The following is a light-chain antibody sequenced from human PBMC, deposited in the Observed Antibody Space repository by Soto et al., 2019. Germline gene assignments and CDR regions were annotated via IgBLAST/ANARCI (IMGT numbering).Light chain of an antibody. Sequence: QSALTQPASVSGSPGQSITISCTGTSSDVGGYNYVSWYQQHPGKAPKLMIYEVSNRPSGVSNRFSGSKSGNTASLTISGLQAEDAADYYCTSYTGSSTVFGGGTKLTVL. CDR1: SSDVGGYNY. CDR3: TSYTGSSTV. V-gene: IGLV2-14*01. J-gene: IGLJ2*01. CDR2: EVS.